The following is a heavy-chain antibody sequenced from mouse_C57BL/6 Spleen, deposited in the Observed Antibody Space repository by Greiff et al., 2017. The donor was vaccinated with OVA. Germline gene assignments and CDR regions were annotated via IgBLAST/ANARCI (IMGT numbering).Heavy chain of an antibody. CDR3: APVCYGNGGFAY. CDR1: GYAFSSYW. Sequence: QVQLQQSGAELVKPGASVKISCKASGYAFSSYWMNWVKQRPGKGLEWIGQIYPGDGDTNYNGKFKGKATLTADKSSSTAYMQLSIMTSEDSAVYFCAPVCYGNGGFAYWGQGTLVTVSA. V-gene: IGHV1-80*01. D-gene: IGHD2-1*01. CDR2: IYPGDGDT. J-gene: IGHJ3*01.